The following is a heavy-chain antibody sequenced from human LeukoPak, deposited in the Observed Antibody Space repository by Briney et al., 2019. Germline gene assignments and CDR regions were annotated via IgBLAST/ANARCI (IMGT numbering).Heavy chain of an antibody. D-gene: IGHD4-17*01. CDR1: GFTFSSYA. CDR3: ARGYGDYSAGDYYYYGMDV. V-gene: IGHV3-30-3*01. Sequence: GGSLRLSCAASGFTFSSYAMHWVRQAPGKGLEWVAVISYDGSNKYYADSVKGRFTISRDNSKNTLYLQMNSLRAEDTAVYYCARGYGDYSAGDYYYYGMDVWGQGTTVTVSS. J-gene: IGHJ6*02. CDR2: ISYDGSNK.